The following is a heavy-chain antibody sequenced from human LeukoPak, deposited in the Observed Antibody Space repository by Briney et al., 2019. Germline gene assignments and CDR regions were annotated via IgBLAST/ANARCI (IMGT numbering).Heavy chain of an antibody. CDR1: GFTFSSYW. CDR2: INSDGSST. V-gene: IGHV3-74*01. D-gene: IGHD3-16*01. CDR3: ARVAGSYAAPDY. J-gene: IGHJ4*02. Sequence: GGSLRLSCAASGFTFSSYWIHWVRQAPGKGLVWVSRINSDGSSTTYADSVKGRFTISGDNAKNTLYLQMNSLRAEDTAVYYCARVAGSYAAPDYWGQGTLVTVSS.